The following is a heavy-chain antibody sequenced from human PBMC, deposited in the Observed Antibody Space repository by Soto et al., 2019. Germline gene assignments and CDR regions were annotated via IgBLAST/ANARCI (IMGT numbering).Heavy chain of an antibody. CDR1: GGSISRGGYY. CDR2: IYYSGST. V-gene: IGHV4-31*03. Sequence: QVQLQESGPGLVKPSQTLSLTCTVSGGSISRGGYYWTWIRQHPGKGLEWIGYIYYSGSTYYNPALKSRLTISLDTSKNQFSLKLSSVPAADPAVYYCARSVFPWGQGTLVTVSS. J-gene: IGHJ5*02. CDR3: ARSVFP.